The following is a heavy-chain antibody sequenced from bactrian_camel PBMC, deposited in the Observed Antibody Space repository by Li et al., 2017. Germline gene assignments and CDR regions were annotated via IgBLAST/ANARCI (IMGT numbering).Heavy chain of an antibody. CDR3: AARTSCTLGACGCSKSPTLSYNY. CDR2: INSGGGTT. V-gene: IGHV3S25*01. Sequence: QLVESGGGLVQPGGSLRLSCAASGFTFSSYWMYWVRQAPGKWLEWVSTINSGGGTTYYADSVKGRFTISRDNAKNTVYLQMNSLKPEDTAMYTCAARTSCTLGACGCSKSPTLSYNYRGQGTQVTVS. J-gene: IGHJ4*01. CDR1: GFTFSSYW. D-gene: IGHD1*01.